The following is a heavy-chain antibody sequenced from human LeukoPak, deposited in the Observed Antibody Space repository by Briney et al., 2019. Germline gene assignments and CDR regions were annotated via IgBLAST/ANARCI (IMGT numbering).Heavy chain of an antibody. V-gene: IGHV3-13*01. CDR1: GLAFKTFD. J-gene: IGHJ3*02. Sequence: PGGSLRLSCAAPGLAFKTFDMHWVRQATGKGLEWVSAIGTARDTYYPGSVKGRFTISRENAENSLYLQMNSLRVDDTAVYYCATGGAPAGYAYHMWGQGTMVTVSS. CDR3: ATGGAPAGYAYHM. D-gene: IGHD6-13*01. CDR2: IGTARDT.